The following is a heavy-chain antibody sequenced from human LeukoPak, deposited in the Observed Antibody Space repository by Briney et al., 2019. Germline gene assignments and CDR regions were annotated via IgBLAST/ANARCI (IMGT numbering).Heavy chain of an antibody. Sequence: GGSLRLSCAASGFTFSSYDLSWVRQAPGKGLECVAAIRRGVGSTYYADSVKGRFTISRDNSKNTLYLQMNNLRADDTAVYYCAKKGQADDNGKPDWGQGTLVTVSS. D-gene: IGHD1-1*01. CDR2: IRRGVGST. J-gene: IGHJ4*02. CDR1: GFTFSSYD. V-gene: IGHV3-23*01. CDR3: AKKGQADDNGKPD.